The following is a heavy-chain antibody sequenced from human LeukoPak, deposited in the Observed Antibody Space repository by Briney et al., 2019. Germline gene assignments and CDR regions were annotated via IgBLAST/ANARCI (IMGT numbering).Heavy chain of an antibody. D-gene: IGHD2-15*01. J-gene: IGHJ3*02. CDR2: MNPNSGNT. Sequence: GASVNVSCKASGYTFTSYDINWVRQATGQGLEWMGWMNPNSGNTGYAQKFQGRVTMTRNTSISTAYMELSSLRSEDTAVYYCARGGLRYCSGGSCYSRAFDIWGQGTMVTVSS. CDR3: ARGGLRYCSGGSCYSRAFDI. V-gene: IGHV1-8*01. CDR1: GYTFTSYD.